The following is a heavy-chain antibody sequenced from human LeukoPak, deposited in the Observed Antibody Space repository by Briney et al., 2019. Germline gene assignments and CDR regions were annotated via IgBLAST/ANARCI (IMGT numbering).Heavy chain of an antibody. CDR1: GGSISSYY. D-gene: IGHD1-26*01. Sequence: SETLSLTCTVSGGSISSYYWSWIRQPPGKGLEWIGYIYYSGSTNYNPSLKSRATISVDTSKNQFSLKLSSVTAADTAVYYCASASSGSYHFDYWGQGTLVTVSS. CDR3: ASASSGSYHFDY. CDR2: IYYSGST. J-gene: IGHJ4*02. V-gene: IGHV4-59*08.